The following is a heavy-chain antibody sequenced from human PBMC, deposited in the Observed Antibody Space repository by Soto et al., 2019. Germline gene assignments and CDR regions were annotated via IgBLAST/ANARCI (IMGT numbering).Heavy chain of an antibody. V-gene: IGHV3-21*04. CDR1: GFTFSSYS. Sequence: GGSLRLSCVASGFTFSSYSMNWLRQTPGKGLGWVSSISTGSSFTHYADSVQGRFTISRDNSRNTLYLQMNSLRAADTALYYCVSWVSAHFDYWGQGTPVTVSS. D-gene: IGHD3-16*01. CDR3: VSWVSAHFDY. CDR2: ISTGSSFT. J-gene: IGHJ4*02.